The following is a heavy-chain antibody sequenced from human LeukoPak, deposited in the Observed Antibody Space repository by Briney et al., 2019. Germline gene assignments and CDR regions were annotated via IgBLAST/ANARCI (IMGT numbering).Heavy chain of an antibody. CDR1: GYSFTSYW. J-gene: IGHJ3*02. Sequence: GESLKISCKGSGYSFTSYWIGWVRQMPGKGLEWMGIIYPGDSDTRYSPSFQGQVTISADKSISTAYLQWSSLKASDTAMYYCVRHRAEMATIGAFDIWGQGTMVTVSS. CDR2: IYPGDSDT. D-gene: IGHD5-24*01. CDR3: VRHRAEMATIGAFDI. V-gene: IGHV5-51*01.